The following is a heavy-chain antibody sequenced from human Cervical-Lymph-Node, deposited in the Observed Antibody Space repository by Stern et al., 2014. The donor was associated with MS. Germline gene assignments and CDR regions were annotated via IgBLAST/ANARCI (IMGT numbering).Heavy chain of an antibody. J-gene: IGHJ6*02. V-gene: IGHV4-39*01. D-gene: IGHD2-2*01. CDR3: ARGPFVIPVEGSYYNGMDV. Sequence: QLQLQESGPGLVKPSETLSLACTVSGGSISSSNYCLGWIRQPPGKGLEWIGNIYHTEKTHYNPSLQSRVTIPIDTSKKQFSVKLKSVTAADTAVYYCARGPFVIPVEGSYYNGMDVWGQGTTVIVSS. CDR2: IYHTEKT. CDR1: GGSISSSNYC.